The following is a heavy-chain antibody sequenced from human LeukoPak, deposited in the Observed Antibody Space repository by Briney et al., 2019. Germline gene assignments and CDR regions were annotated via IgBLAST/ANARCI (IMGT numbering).Heavy chain of an antibody. CDR3: ARGLGYCSSTSCYRYFQH. CDR2: IYSGGST. V-gene: IGHV3-66*02. Sequence: PGGSLRLSCAASGFTVSSNYMSWVRQAPGKGLEWVSVIYSGGSTYYADSAKGRFTISRDNSKNTLYLQMNSLRAEDTAVYYCARGLGYCSSTSCYRYFQHWGQGTLVTVSS. CDR1: GFTVSSNY. D-gene: IGHD2-2*02. J-gene: IGHJ1*01.